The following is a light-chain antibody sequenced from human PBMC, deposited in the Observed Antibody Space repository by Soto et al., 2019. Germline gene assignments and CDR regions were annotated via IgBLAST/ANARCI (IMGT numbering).Light chain of an antibody. J-gene: IGKJ1*01. CDR1: QSVSYY. Sequence: EIQLTQSPCTLCSSQGERVTLSCRASQSVSYYLAWYQQKPGQAPRLLIYDASSRATGVPDRFSGSGSGTDFTLTISRLEPEDFAVYYCQQYGSPPPWTFGQGTKVDIK. CDR3: QQYGSPPPWT. V-gene: IGKV3-20*01. CDR2: DAS.